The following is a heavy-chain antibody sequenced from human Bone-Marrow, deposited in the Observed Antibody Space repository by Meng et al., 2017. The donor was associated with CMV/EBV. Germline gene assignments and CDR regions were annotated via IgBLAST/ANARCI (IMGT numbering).Heavy chain of an antibody. J-gene: IGHJ4*02. CDR2: ISNSGRDI. CDR1: GFTFSDFY. CDR3: VKSTSGWYGVY. Sequence: GESLKISCAASGFTFSDFYLGWIRQAPGKGLEWVSYISNSGRDIYYAGSVKGRFTISRDNAKNSLYLQMNSLRVEDTAFYYCVKSTSGWYGVYWGQGTLVTVSS. D-gene: IGHD6-19*01. V-gene: IGHV3-11*01.